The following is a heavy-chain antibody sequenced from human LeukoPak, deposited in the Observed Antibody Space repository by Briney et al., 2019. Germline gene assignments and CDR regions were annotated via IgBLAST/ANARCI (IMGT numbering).Heavy chain of an antibody. D-gene: IGHD3-3*01. CDR2: IYHSGST. Sequence: SETLSLTCTVSGGSISSYFWSWIRQPPGKGLEWIGYIYHSGSTYYNPSLKSRVTISVDRSKNQFSLKLSSVTAADTAVYYCARERTIFGVVITLDAFDIWGQGTMVTVSS. CDR3: ARERTIFGVVITLDAFDI. CDR1: GGSISSYF. V-gene: IGHV4-59*12. J-gene: IGHJ3*02.